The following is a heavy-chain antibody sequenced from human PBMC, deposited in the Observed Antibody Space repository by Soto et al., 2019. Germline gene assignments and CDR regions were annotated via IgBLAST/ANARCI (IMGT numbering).Heavy chain of an antibody. J-gene: IGHJ6*02. CDR1: GFTFDDYA. CDR3: AKDKSYYYSGMDV. CDR2: ISWNSGSI. V-gene: IGHV3-9*01. Sequence: EVQLVESGGGLVQPGRSLRLSCAASGFTFDDYAMHWVRQAPGKGLEWVSGISWNSGSINYADSVKGRFTISRDNAKTSLYLQMNSLRAEDTALYYCAKDKSYYYSGMDVWGQGTTVTVSS.